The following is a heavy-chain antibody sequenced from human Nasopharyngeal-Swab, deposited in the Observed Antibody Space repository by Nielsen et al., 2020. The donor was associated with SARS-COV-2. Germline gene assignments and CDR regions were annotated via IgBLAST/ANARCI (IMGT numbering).Heavy chain of an antibody. V-gene: IGHV3-23*01. CDR3: ARGRGTRELWFDGFDI. CDR2: ISGSGGST. J-gene: IGHJ3*02. Sequence: GESLKISCAASGFTFSTYAMYWVRQPPAKGLEWVSIISGSGGSTYYADSVKGRFTVSRDNAENSLHLQMNSLRAEDTAVYYCARGRGTRELWFDGFDIWGQGTMVSVSS. D-gene: IGHD3-10*01. CDR1: GFTFSTYA.